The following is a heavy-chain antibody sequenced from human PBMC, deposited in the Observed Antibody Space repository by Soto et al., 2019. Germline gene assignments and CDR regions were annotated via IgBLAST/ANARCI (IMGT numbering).Heavy chain of an antibody. D-gene: IGHD2-21*02. V-gene: IGHV3-33*06. CDR1: GLTFSIYG. CDR2: IWDDGSNK. J-gene: IGHJ4*02. CDR3: AKSFGSVTLRSLAY. Sequence: GGSLRLSCAASGLTFSIYGMHWVRQAPGKGLEWVSVIWDDGSNKYYADSVKGRFTISKDNSKKTLYLQMNSLRAEDTAIYFCAKSFGSVTLRSLAYWGQGTPVTVSS.